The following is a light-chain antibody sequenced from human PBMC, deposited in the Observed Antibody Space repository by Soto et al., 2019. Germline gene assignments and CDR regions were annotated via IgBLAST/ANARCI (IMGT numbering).Light chain of an antibody. V-gene: IGLV2-14*01. CDR1: TSDVGRYNY. Sequence: QSVLTQPVSVSGSPGQSITISCTGTTSDVGRYNYVSWYQQHPGKAPKLIIYDVSNRPSGVSNRFSGSKSGNTASLTISGLQAEDEAEYYCNSYTSSSTYVFGTGTKLTVL. CDR2: DVS. CDR3: NSYTSSSTYV. J-gene: IGLJ1*01.